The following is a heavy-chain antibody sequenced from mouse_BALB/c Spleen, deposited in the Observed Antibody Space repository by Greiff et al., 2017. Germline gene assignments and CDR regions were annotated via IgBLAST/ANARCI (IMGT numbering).Heavy chain of an antibody. D-gene: IGHD2-2*01. CDR1: GYSITSGYY. V-gene: IGHV3-6*02. Sequence: VQLKESGPGLVKPSQSLSLTCSVTGYSITSGYYWNWIRQFPGNKLEWMGYISYDGSNNYNPSLKNRISITRDTSKNQFFLKLNSVTTEDTATYYCASLWLRRGNYAMDYWGQGTSVTVSS. CDR2: ISYDGSN. CDR3: ASLWLRRGNYAMDY. J-gene: IGHJ4*01.